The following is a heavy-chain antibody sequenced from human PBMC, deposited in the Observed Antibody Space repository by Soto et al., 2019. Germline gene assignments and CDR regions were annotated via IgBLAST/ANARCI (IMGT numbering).Heavy chain of an antibody. D-gene: IGHD2-21*01. CDR1: GFTFHDSA. J-gene: IGHJ4*02. Sequence: SLRLSCAVSGFTFHDSAMHWVRQAPGKGLEWVSSVTLNSGTIGYADSVQGRFTVSRDNARNSLYLQMNSVRAEDTALYFCAKGLCVGTCPFDYWGQGTLVTVSS. CDR2: VTLNSGTI. CDR3: AKGLCVGTCPFDY. V-gene: IGHV3-9*01.